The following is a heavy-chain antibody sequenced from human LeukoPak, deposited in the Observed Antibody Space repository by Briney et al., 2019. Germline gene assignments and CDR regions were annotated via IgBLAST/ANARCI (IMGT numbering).Heavy chain of an antibody. V-gene: IGHV1-2*02. CDR3: ARLGVEDY. CDR1: GYTFTGKY. D-gene: IGHD2-8*01. Sequence: ASVKVSCKASGYTFTGKYMYWVRQAPGQGLEWMGWINPNSGGTNYAQKFQGRVTMTRDTSISTAYMEVSRLRYDDTAVCYCARLGVEDYWGQGTLVTVSS. J-gene: IGHJ4*02. CDR2: INPNSGGT.